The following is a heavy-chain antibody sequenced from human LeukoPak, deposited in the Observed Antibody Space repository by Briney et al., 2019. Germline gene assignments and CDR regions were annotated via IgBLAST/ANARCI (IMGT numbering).Heavy chain of an antibody. J-gene: IGHJ4*02. V-gene: IGHV3-30*02. Sequence: PGGSLRLSCAASGFTFSSYGMHWVRQAPGMGLEWVAFIRYDGSNKYHADSVKGRFTISRDNSKNTLYLQMNSLRAEDTAVYYCAKGGPTSMSVAGTLGYWGQGTLVTVSS. CDR2: IRYDGSNK. CDR3: AKGGPTSMSVAGTLGY. D-gene: IGHD6-19*01. CDR1: GFTFSSYG.